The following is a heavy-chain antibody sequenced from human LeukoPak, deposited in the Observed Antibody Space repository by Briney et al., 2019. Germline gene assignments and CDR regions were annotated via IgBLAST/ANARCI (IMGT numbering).Heavy chain of an antibody. CDR2: ISAGSSAI. CDR1: GFTFSSYS. CDR3: ARISSGGDIDY. D-gene: IGHD3-22*01. J-gene: IGHJ4*02. V-gene: IGHV3-48*04. Sequence: GGSLRLSCAASGFTFSSYSMNWVRQAPGKGLVCVSYISAGSSAIYYADSVKGRFTISRDNAKNSLYLQMNSLRAEDTAVYYCARISSGGDIDYWGQGTLVTVSS.